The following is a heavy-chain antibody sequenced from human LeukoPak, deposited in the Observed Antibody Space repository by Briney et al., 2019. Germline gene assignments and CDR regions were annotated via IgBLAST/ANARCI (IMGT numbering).Heavy chain of an antibody. CDR3: SRSHDYGSLYFNYYMDV. D-gene: IGHD4-17*01. CDR2: LDSSGST. Sequence: PSDTQSLTCTVSGGSISSRSDYWGWIRQTPGKGLEWIETLDSSGSTYYNPSLKSRVTISVGTSKDQLSLKLRSVTAADTAIYFCSRSHDYGSLYFNYYMDVWGKGTMVTVSS. CDR1: GGSISSRSDY. V-gene: IGHV4-39*01. J-gene: IGHJ6*03.